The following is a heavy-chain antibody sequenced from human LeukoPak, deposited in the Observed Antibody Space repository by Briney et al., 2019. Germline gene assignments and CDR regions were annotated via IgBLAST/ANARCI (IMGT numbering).Heavy chain of an antibody. Sequence: GGSLRLSCAASGFTFSSYWMHWVRQAPGKGLVLVSRVNSDGSTTNYADSVKGRFTISRDNAKNTLYMQMNSLRAEDTAVYYCARARYYDSPDYWGQGTLVTVSS. CDR3: ARARYYDSPDY. V-gene: IGHV3-74*01. D-gene: IGHD3-22*01. CDR1: GFTFSSYW. J-gene: IGHJ4*02. CDR2: VNSDGSTT.